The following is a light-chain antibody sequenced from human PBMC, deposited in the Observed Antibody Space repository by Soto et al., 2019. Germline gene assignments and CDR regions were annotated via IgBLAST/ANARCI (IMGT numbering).Light chain of an antibody. J-gene: IGKJ5*01. V-gene: IGKV3-11*01. CDR3: QQRHNWPIT. CDR1: QTIRGL. CDR2: DTS. Sequence: EFVFTQSPATLSLSPGERATLSCTTSQTIRGLLAWYQQRPGQAPRLLIYDTSNRATGVPARFSGSGSGTDFTLTISSLEPADFGVYYCQQRHNWPITFGQGTRLEIK.